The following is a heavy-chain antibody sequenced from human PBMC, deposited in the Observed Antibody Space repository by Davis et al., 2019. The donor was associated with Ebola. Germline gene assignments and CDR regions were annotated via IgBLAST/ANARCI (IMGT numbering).Heavy chain of an antibody. J-gene: IGHJ2*01. V-gene: IGHV3-30*03. CDR3: ARRARGTVTRKEHWYFDL. CDR2: ISYDGSNK. CDR1: GFTFSSYS. Sequence: PGGSLRLSCAASGFTFSSYSMNWVRQAPGKGLEWVAVISYDGSNKYYADSVKGRFTISRDNSKNTLYLQMNSLRAEDTAVYYCARRARGTVTRKEHWYFDLWGRGTLVTVSS. D-gene: IGHD4-17*01.